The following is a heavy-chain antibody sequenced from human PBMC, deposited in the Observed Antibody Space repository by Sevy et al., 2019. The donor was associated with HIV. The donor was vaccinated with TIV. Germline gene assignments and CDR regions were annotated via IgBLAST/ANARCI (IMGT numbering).Heavy chain of an antibody. J-gene: IGHJ6*04. CDR1: GFTFSSYW. V-gene: IGHV3-7*01. CDR3: ARWDV. CDR2: KKEDGSDK. Sequence: GGSLRLSCAASGFTFSSYWMNWVRQAPGKGREGVANKKEDGSDKYYVDFVKGRFTISRDNAQNSLYLEMNSLRAEDTAVYYCARWDVWGKGTTVTVSS.